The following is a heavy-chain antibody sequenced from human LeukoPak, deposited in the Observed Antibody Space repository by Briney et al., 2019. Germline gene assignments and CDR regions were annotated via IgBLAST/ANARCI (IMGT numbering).Heavy chain of an antibody. D-gene: IGHD4-11*01. CDR3: ARGSTVTKSPIDYYYYMDV. CDR2: ISAYNGNT. J-gene: IGHJ6*03. CDR1: GYTFTSYG. Sequence: ASVKVSCKASGYTFTSYGISWVRQAPGQGLEWMGWISAYNGNTNYAQKLQGRVTITADESTSTAYMELSSLRSEDTAVYYCARGSTVTKSPIDYYYYMDVWGKGTTVTISS. V-gene: IGHV1-18*01.